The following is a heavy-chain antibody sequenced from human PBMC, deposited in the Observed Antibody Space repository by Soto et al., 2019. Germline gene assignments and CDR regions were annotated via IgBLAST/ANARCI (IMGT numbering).Heavy chain of an antibody. CDR2: ISGSGGST. J-gene: IGHJ4*02. V-gene: IGHV3-23*01. D-gene: IGHD2-15*01. CDR1: GFTFSSYA. Sequence: EVQLLESGGGLVQPGGSLRLSCAASGFTFSSYAMSWVRQAPGKGLEWVSAISGSGGSTYYADSVKGRFTISRDNSKNTLYLQMNSLRAEDTAVYYCAKLRGGGLGKICSGGSCYSDYWGQGTLVTVSS. CDR3: AKLRGGGLGKICSGGSCYSDY.